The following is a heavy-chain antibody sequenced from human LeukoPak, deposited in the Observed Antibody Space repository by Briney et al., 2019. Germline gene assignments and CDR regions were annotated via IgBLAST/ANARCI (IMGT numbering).Heavy chain of an antibody. CDR2: ISSSSSYI. Sequence: PGGSLRLSCAASGLTFSSYSMNWVRQAPGKGLEWVSSISSSSSYIYYADSVKGRSTISRDNAKNSLYLQMNSLRAEDTAVYYCARDRGHGDDGEVYWGQGTLVTVSS. V-gene: IGHV3-21*01. CDR1: GLTFSSYS. CDR3: ARDRGHGDDGEVY. J-gene: IGHJ4*02. D-gene: IGHD4-17*01.